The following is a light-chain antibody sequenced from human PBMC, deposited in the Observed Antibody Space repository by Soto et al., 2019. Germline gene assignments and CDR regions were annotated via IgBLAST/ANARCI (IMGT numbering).Light chain of an antibody. CDR3: QQYNNWPRT. CDR1: QSVSRN. Sequence: EIVMTQSPATLAVSPGXRATLSCRASQSVSRNLAWYQQTRGQAPRLLMFDASTRATGIPARFSGSGSGTDFTLTISSLQSEDSAIYYCQQYNNWPRTFGRGTKVDIK. CDR2: DAS. J-gene: IGKJ1*01. V-gene: IGKV3-15*01.